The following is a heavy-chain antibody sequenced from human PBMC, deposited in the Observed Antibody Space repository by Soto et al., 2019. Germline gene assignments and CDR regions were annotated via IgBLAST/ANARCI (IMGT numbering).Heavy chain of an antibody. CDR1: GFTFSSYA. CDR3: AKPEGYCSGGSCRPLGWFDP. D-gene: IGHD2-15*01. J-gene: IGHJ5*02. V-gene: IGHV3-23*01. CDR2: ISGSGGST. Sequence: EVQLLESGGGLVQPGGSLRLSCAASGFTFSSYAMSWVRQAPGKGLEWVSAISGSGGSTNYADSVKGRFTISRDNSKNTLYLQMNSLRAEDTAVYYCAKPEGYCSGGSCRPLGWFDPWGQGTLVTVSS.